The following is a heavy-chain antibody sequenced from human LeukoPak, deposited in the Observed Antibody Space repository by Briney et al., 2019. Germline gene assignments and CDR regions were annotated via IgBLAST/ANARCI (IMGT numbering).Heavy chain of an antibody. CDR2: ISAYNGNT. CDR1: GYTFTSYG. Sequence: ASVKVSCKASGYTFTSYGISWVRQAPRQGLEWMGWISAYNGNTNYAQKLQGRVTMTTDTSTSTAYMELRSLRSDDTAVYYCARDLLTITIFGVVTNNWFDPWGQGTLVTVSS. CDR3: ARDLLTITIFGVVTNNWFDP. D-gene: IGHD3-3*01. V-gene: IGHV1-18*01. J-gene: IGHJ5*02.